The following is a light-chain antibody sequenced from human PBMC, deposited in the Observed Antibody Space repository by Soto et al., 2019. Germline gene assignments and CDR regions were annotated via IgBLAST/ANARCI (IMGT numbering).Light chain of an antibody. J-gene: IGLJ1*01. V-gene: IGLV2-14*01. CDR1: SSDVGGYNY. Sequence: QSALTQPASVSGSPGQSITISCTGTSSDVGGYNYVSWYQQHPGKAPKLMIYDVSNRPSGVSNRFSGSKSGNTASLTISGLQAEDEADYYSSSYTSSSTLRYVFGTGSKVTGL. CDR3: SSYTSSSTLRYV. CDR2: DVS.